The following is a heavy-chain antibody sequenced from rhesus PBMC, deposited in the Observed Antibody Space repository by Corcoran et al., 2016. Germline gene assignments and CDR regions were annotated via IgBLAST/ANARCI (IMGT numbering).Heavy chain of an antibody. CDR1: GGSISSDYYY. Sequence: QVQLQESGPGLVKPSETLSLTCAVSGGSISSDYYYWSLIRQPPGKGLEWIGYITSRGSDSYSPSLKGRVSISTNTSKNQFSLKLSAVTAADTAVYYCTRASTYTYSSDYWGQGVLVTVST. D-gene: IGHD5-12*01. CDR2: ITSRGSD. J-gene: IGHJ4*01. V-gene: IGHV4-122*02. CDR3: TRASTYTYSSDY.